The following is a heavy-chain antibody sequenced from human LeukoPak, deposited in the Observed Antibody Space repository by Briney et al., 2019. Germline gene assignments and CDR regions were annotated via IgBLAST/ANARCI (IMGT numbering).Heavy chain of an antibody. V-gene: IGHV4-34*01. CDR2: INHSGST. D-gene: IGHD5-18*01. CDR1: GGSFSGYY. CDR3: ARVGYSYGDY. Sequence: PSETLSLTCAVYGGSFSGYYWSWIRQPPGKGLEWIGEINHSGSTNYNPSLESRVTISVDTSKNQFSLKLSSVTAADTAVYYCARVGYSYGDYWGQGTLVTVSS. J-gene: IGHJ4*02.